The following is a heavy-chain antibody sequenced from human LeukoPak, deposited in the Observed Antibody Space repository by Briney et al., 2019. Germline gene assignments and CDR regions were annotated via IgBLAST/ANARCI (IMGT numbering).Heavy chain of an antibody. J-gene: IGHJ6*03. CDR2: INHSGST. CDR1: GGSISSYY. V-gene: IGHV4-34*01. Sequence: SETLSLTCTVSGGSISSYYWSWIRQTPGKGLEWLGEINHSGSTDYNPSLKSRVTISADTSMKQFYLKLTSVTPADTAVYYCARLDHSYGDYGGGYYYMDVWGKGTTVTISS. CDR3: ARLDHSYGDYGGGYYYMDV. D-gene: IGHD4-17*01.